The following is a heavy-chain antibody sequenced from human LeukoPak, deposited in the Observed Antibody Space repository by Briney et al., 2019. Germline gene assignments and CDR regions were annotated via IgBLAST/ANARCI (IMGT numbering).Heavy chain of an antibody. D-gene: IGHD3-3*01. CDR1: GFTFSNAW. CDR2: IKSKTDGGTT. CDR3: TTGGRYYDFWSGYPTLYYYYMDV. J-gene: IGHJ6*03. Sequence: PGGSLRLSCAASGFTFSNAWMSWVRQAPGKGLEWVGRIKSKTDGGTTDYAAPVKGRFTISRDDSKNTLYLQMNSLKTEDRAVYYCTTGGRYYDFWSGYPTLYYYYMDVWGKGTTVTVSS. V-gene: IGHV3-15*01.